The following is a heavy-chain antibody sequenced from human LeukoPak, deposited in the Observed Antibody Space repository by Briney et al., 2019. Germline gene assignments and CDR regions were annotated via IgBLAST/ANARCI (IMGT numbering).Heavy chain of an antibody. J-gene: IGHJ4*02. CDR1: GGSISSGIYY. Sequence: SQTLSLTCTVFGGSISSGIYYWNWIRQPAGKGLEWIGRIYTSGSTNYNPSLKSRVTISVDTSKNQFSLKLSSVTAADTAVYYCARDRVDYCSSTSCYGYYFDYWGQGTLVTVSS. D-gene: IGHD2-2*01. CDR2: IYTSGST. CDR3: ARDRVDYCSSTSCYGYYFDY. V-gene: IGHV4-61*02.